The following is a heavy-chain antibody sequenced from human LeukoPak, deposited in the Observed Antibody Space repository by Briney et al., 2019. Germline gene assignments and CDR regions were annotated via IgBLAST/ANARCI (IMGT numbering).Heavy chain of an antibody. CDR3: AREWRDCDGGCVTGHFDF. CDR1: GYTFTSYG. Sequence: ASVKVSCEASGYTFTSYGINWVRQAPGQGPEWMGWSSPYNGGTRYAQKFRGRVTMTTDTSTTTAYMELTSLESDDSAVYYCAREWRDCDGGCVTGHFDFWGQGTRVTVSS. J-gene: IGHJ4*02. D-gene: IGHD2-21*01. CDR2: SSPYNGGT. V-gene: IGHV1-18*01.